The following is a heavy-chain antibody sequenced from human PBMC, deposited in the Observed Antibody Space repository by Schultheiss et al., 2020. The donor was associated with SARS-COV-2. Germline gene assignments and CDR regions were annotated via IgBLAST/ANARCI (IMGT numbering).Heavy chain of an antibody. V-gene: IGHV4-59*08. CDR1: GGSISSYY. J-gene: IGHJ4*02. Sequence: SETLSLTCAVSGGSISSYYWSWIRQHPGKGLEWIGYIYYSGSTYYNPSLKSRVTISVDTSKNQFSLKLSSVTAADTAVYYCARCLLPMYSLDYWGLGTLVTVSS. CDR2: IYYSGST. D-gene: IGHD2-15*01. CDR3: ARCLLPMYSLDY.